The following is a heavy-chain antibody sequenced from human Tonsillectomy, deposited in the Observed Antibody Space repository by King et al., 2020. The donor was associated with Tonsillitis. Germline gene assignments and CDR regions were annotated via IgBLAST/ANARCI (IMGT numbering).Heavy chain of an antibody. CDR2: ISGSGGST. Sequence: VQLVESGGGLVQPGGSLRLSCAASGFTFSSYAMSWVRQAPGKGLEWVSAISGSGGSTYYADSVKGRFTISRDNSKNTLYLQMNSLRAEDTAVYYCAKEAGLYYYDSSGFKDAFDIWGQGTMVTVSS. J-gene: IGHJ3*02. CDR1: GFTFSSYA. D-gene: IGHD3-22*01. CDR3: AKEAGLYYYDSSGFKDAFDI. V-gene: IGHV3-23*04.